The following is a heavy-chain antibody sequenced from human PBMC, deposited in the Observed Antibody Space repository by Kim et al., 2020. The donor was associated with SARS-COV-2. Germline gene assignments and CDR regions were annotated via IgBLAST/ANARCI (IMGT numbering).Heavy chain of an antibody. CDR1: GFTFSSYS. CDR2: ISSSSSYI. Sequence: GGSLRLSCAASGFTFSSYSMNWVRQAPGKGLEWVSSISSSSSYIYYADSVKGRFTISRDNAKNSLYLQMNSLRAEDTAVYYCAREVVDTAMVDYFDYWGQGTLVTVSS. V-gene: IGHV3-21*01. J-gene: IGHJ4*02. D-gene: IGHD5-18*01. CDR3: AREVVDTAMVDYFDY.